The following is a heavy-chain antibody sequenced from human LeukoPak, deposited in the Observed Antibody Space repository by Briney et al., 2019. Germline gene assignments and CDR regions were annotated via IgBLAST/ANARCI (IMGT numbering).Heavy chain of an antibody. J-gene: IGHJ5*02. CDR3: ASLESSGSSGSYNWFDP. CDR1: GGSISSGSYY. CDR2: IYTSGST. Sequence: PSETLSLTCTVSGGSISSGSYYWSWIRQPAGKGLEWIGRIYTSGSTNYNPSLKSRVTISVDTSKNQFSLKLSSVTAADTAVYYCASLESSGSSGSYNWFDPWGQGTLVTVSS. V-gene: IGHV4-61*02. D-gene: IGHD3-22*01.